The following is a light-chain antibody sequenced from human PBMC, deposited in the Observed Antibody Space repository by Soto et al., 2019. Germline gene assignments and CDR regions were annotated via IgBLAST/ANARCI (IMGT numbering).Light chain of an antibody. CDR3: QQLNSFPLT. CDR2: AAS. CDR1: QGIRSW. V-gene: IGKV1D-12*01. Sequence: DIQMTQSPSSVSASVGAIVTTTCRASQGIRSWLAWYQQKPGRAPKTMIYAASRLQAGVPLRFSGSGSGTDLNLTISDLQPEDFATYYCQQLNSFPLTFGQGTRLEI. J-gene: IGKJ5*01.